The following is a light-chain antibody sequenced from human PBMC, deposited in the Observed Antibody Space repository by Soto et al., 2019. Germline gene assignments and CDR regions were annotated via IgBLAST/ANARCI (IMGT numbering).Light chain of an antibody. CDR3: QQYDSFSRT. J-gene: IGKJ5*01. CDR1: QSVSSNS. V-gene: IGKV3-20*01. Sequence: EIVLTQSPGTLSLSPGERAILSCRASQSVSSNSLAWYQQKPGQAPRLLIYGASSRATGIPDRFSGSGSGTDFTLTVSRLEPEDFAVYYCQQYDSFSRTFGQGTRVEIK. CDR2: GAS.